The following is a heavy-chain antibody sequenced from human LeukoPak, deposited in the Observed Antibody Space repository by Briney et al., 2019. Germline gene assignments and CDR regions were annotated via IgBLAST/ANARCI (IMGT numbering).Heavy chain of an antibody. V-gene: IGHV3-30*02. CDR3: AKRHSSTWYFN. CDR1: GFTFSNYA. Sequence: GGSLRLSCAASGFTFSNYAMHWVRQAPGKGLEWVAYIRYDGSSAYYADFVKGRFTISRDNSKNTLYLQMNRLRAEDTAVYYCAKRHSSTWYFNWGQGTLVTVSS. J-gene: IGHJ4*02. D-gene: IGHD6-13*01. CDR2: IRYDGSSA.